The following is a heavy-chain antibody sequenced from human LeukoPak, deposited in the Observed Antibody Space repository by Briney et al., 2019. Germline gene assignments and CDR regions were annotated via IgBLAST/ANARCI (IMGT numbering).Heavy chain of an antibody. CDR3: TTIKRGDIFGYYDF. J-gene: IGHJ4*02. V-gene: IGHV4-59*11. CDR1: GGSMTTHH. CDR2: VFDSGRT. D-gene: IGHD5-18*01. Sequence: SETLSLTCTVSGGSMTTHHWNWIRQTPGKGLEWIGYVFDSGRTKVNPSLTSRVTLSTDTSKNQLSLRLSSVTAADTAVYYCTTIKRGDIFGYYDFWGQGILVTVSS.